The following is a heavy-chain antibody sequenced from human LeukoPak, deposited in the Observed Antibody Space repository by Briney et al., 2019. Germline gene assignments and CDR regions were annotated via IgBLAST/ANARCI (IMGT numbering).Heavy chain of an antibody. CDR1: GFTFSSYA. J-gene: IGHJ4*02. V-gene: IGHV3-30-3*01. D-gene: IGHD4-17*01. CDR2: ISYDGSNK. CDR3: ARTRDLYGEDFDY. Sequence: GGSLRLSCAASGFTFSSYAMHWVRQAPGKGLEWVAVISYDGSNKYYADSVKGRFTISRDNSKNTLYLQMNSLRAEDTAVHYCARTRDLYGEDFDYWGQGTLVTVSS.